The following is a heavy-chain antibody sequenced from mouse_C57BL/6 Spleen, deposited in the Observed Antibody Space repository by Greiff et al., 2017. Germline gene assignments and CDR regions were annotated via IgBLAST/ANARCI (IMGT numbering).Heavy chain of an antibody. CDR3: TTVVTGRDGFYAMDY. CDR1: GFNIKDDY. D-gene: IGHD2-2*01. Sequence: EVQLVESGAELVRPGASVKLSCTASGFNIKDDYMHWVKQRPEQGLEWIGWIDPENGDTEYASKFQGKATITADTSSNTAYLQLSSLTSEDTAVYYCTTVVTGRDGFYAMDYWGQGTSVTVSS. J-gene: IGHJ4*01. CDR2: IDPENGDT. V-gene: IGHV14-4*01.